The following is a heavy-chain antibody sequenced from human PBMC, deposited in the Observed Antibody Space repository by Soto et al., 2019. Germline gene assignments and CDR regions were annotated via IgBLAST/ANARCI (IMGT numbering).Heavy chain of an antibody. Sequence: SETLSLTCTVSGGALNSGNYYWSWIRQVPGKGLEWIGHIYVTGAVDYNPSLRDRITISQDTSERQFSLNPRLVTAADTAVYYCARLRIATNNYKWFDPWGQGTLVTV. D-gene: IGHD2-21*01. CDR1: GGALNSGNYY. J-gene: IGHJ5*02. CDR3: ARLRIATNNYKWFDP. V-gene: IGHV4-31*03. CDR2: IYVTGAV.